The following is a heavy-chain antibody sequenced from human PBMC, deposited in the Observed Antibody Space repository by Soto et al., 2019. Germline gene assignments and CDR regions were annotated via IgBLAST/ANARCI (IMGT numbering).Heavy chain of an antibody. CDR1: GGSVSDSSYY. V-gene: IGHV4-39*01. J-gene: IGHJ4*01. CDR2: LYFTWST. Sequence: QLQMQESGPGLVKPSETLSLICSVSGGSVSDSSYYWSWVRQTAGSGLEWIGSLYFTWSTYSTSSVRCRVSISIDTSKNQFSLRLNSVTVADTAVYFCGSLDGLRYAYYFDNWGHGALVTVSA. CDR3: GSLDGLRYAYYFDN. D-gene: IGHD1-1*01.